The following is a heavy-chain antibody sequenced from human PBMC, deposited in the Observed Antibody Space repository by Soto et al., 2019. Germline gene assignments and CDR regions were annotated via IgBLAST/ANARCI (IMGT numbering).Heavy chain of an antibody. D-gene: IGHD4-17*01. CDR2: IGGGEA. CDR3: VRDAIPRNGDYDWFDP. V-gene: IGHV3-23*01. CDR1: GFTFNIYA. Sequence: GGSLRLSCAASGFTFNIYAMSWVRQAPGKGLEWVSTIGGGEAFYADSVKGRFTITRDDSNNAVFLQMNSLRVDDTATYFCVRDAIPRNGDYDWFDPWGQGTLVTVSS. J-gene: IGHJ5*02.